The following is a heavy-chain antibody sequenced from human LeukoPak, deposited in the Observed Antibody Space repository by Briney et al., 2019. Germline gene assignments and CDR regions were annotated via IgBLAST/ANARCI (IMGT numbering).Heavy chain of an antibody. V-gene: IGHV3-30*04. CDR3: ARKKMAAAGKGAFDY. CDR2: MSSDASSE. J-gene: IGHJ4*02. D-gene: IGHD6-13*01. CDR1: GFTFSSYA. Sequence: TGGSLRLSCAASGFTFSSYAMHWVRQAPGKGLEWVASMSSDASSEYYADSVKGRFTISRDNSKNMLYLQINSLRAEDTAVYHCARKKMAAAGKGAFDYWGQGTLVTVSS.